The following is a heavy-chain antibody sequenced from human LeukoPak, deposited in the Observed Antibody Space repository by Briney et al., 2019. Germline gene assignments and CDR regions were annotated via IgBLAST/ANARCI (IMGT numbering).Heavy chain of an antibody. Sequence: GGSLRLSCVASGFIFSTYGLHWVRQSPGRGLEWVAVIWYDGSQRYYADSVKGRFTISRDNSKNTLYLQMNSLRAEDTAVYYCAKTGGSTVVTSLDYWGQGTLVTVSS. D-gene: IGHD4-23*01. V-gene: IGHV3-33*06. CDR2: IWYDGSQR. J-gene: IGHJ4*02. CDR1: GFIFSTYG. CDR3: AKTGGSTVVTSLDY.